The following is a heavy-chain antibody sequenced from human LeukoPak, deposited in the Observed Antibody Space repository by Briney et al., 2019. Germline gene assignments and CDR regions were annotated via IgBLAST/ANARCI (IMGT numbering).Heavy chain of an antibody. CDR3: AKVKGGWYYFDY. CDR2: ISGSGGST. CDR1: GFTFSSFA. V-gene: IGHV3-23*01. Sequence: GGSLRLSCVASGFTFSSFAMGWVRQAPREGLEWVSGISGSGGSTYYADSVKGRFTISRDNSKNTLYLQMNSLRAEDTAVYYCAKVKGGWYYFDYWGQGTLVTVSS. J-gene: IGHJ4*02. D-gene: IGHD6-19*01.